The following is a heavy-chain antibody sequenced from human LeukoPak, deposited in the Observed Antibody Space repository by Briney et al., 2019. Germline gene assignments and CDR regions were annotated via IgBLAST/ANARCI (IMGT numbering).Heavy chain of an antibody. Sequence: SETLSLTCTVSGGSISSYYWSWIRQPPGKGLEWIGNIYYSGSTNYNPSLKSRVTISVDTSKKQFSLKLSSVTAADTAMYYCVRDRGYCSGGSCFNWFDPWGQGTLVTVSS. CDR3: VRDRGYCSGGSCFNWFDP. J-gene: IGHJ5*02. CDR1: GGSISSYY. D-gene: IGHD2-15*01. CDR2: IYYSGST. V-gene: IGHV4-59*01.